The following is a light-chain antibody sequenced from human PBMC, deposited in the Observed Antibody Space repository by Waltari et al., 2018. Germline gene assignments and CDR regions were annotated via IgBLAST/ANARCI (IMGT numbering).Light chain of an antibody. CDR2: ASI. Sequence: DIQVTQSPSFLSASVGDRVTFTCRSSQNIDNFFNWYQRKPGSAPRLIVYASIHLENGVPSRFSASGSGTEFTITISSLQPEDFATYYCQQSFKIPLSFGGGTKVEIK. V-gene: IGKV1-39*01. CDR3: QQSFKIPLS. J-gene: IGKJ4*01. CDR1: QNIDNF.